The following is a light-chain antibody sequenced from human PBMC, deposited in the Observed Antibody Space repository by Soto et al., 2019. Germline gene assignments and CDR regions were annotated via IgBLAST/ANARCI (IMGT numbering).Light chain of an antibody. CDR3: AAWDDSLSAVV. CDR1: NSNIGSYT. J-gene: IGLJ2*01. Sequence: QAVVTQPPSASGTPGQRVTISCSGSNSNIGSYTVNWYQQLPGKAPKLLIYSSNLRPSGVPDRFSGSKSGTSASLAISGLQSEDETDYYFAAWDDSLSAVVFGGGTKVTVL. V-gene: IGLV1-44*01. CDR2: SSN.